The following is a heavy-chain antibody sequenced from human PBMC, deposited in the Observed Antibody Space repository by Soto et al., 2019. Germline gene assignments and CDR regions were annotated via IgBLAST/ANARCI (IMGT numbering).Heavy chain of an antibody. J-gene: IGHJ6*02. CDR1: GGTFSSYA. CDR2: IIPIFGTA. V-gene: IGHV1-69*06. D-gene: IGHD3-10*01. CDR3: ANGAYGPGTNKNPYYGMDV. Sequence: SVKVSCKASGGTFSSYAISWVRQAPGQGLEWMGGIIPIFGTANYAQKFQGRVTITADKSTSTAYMELSSLRSEDAAVCYCANGAYGPGTNKNPYYGMDVWGQGTTVTVSS.